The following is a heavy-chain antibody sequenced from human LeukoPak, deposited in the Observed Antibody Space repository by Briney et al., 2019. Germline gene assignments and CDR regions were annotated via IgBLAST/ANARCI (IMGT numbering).Heavy chain of an antibody. J-gene: IGHJ4*02. CDR2: INPSGGST. CDR3: ARGSSSWFFDY. V-gene: IGHV1-46*01. D-gene: IGHD6-13*01. Sequence: ASVKVSCKASGYTFTSYYMHWVRQAPGQGLEWMTIINPSGGSTTYAQKFQGRVTMTRGTSTSTVYMELSSLRSEDTAVYYCARGSSSWFFDYWGQGTLVTVSS. CDR1: GYTFTSYY.